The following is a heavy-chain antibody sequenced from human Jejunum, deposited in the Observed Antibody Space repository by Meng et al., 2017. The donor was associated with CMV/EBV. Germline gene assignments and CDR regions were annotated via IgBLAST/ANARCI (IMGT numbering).Heavy chain of an antibody. V-gene: IGHV3-13*01. Sequence: VQPVQSGSELKTPVASVKVSCKASGYTFSIYDIHWVRQAKGKSLEWVSSIGSPGNTDYSGSVKGRFTISRENGKNSLYLQMNSLRVGDTAVYYCASSASHLYNWFDPWGQGTLVTVSS. CDR3: ASSASHLYNWFDP. J-gene: IGHJ5*02. D-gene: IGHD2/OR15-2a*01. CDR1: GYTFSIYD. CDR2: IGSPGNT.